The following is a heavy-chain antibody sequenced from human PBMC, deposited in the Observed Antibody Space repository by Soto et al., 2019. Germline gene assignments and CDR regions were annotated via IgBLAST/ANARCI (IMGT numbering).Heavy chain of an antibody. CDR3: ARGVGSGSYYNQYNWFDP. V-gene: IGHV1-18*01. D-gene: IGHD3-10*01. CDR1: GYTFTNYG. J-gene: IGHJ5*02. Sequence: QVQLVQSGAEVKKPGASVKVSCKASGYTFTNYGISWVRQAPGQGLEWMGWISAYNGNTKYAQKLQGRVTMTTDTYPSTGYIEQRSLRCDDTAVYYCARGVGSGSYYNQYNWFDPWGQGTLVTVSS. CDR2: ISAYNGNT.